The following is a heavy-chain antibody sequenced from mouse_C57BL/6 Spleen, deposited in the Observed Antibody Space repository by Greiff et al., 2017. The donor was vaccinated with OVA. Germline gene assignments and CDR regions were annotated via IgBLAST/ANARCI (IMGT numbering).Heavy chain of an antibody. J-gene: IGHJ2*01. V-gene: IGHV1-80*01. D-gene: IGHD2-3*01. CDR1: GYAFSSYW. CDR3: ARGGDGYYVDY. Sequence: VKLMESGAELVKPGASVKISCKASGYAFSSYWMNWVKQRPGKGLEWIGQIYPGDGDTNYNGKFKGKATLTADKSSSTAYMQLSSLTSEDSAVYFCARGGDGYYVDYWGQGTTLTVSS. CDR2: IYPGDGDT.